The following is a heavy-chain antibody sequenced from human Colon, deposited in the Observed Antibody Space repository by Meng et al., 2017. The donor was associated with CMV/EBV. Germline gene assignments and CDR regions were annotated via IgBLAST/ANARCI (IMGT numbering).Heavy chain of an antibody. V-gene: IGHV1-18*01. Sequence: ASVKVSCKTSGYTFDSYGFTWVRQAPGQGLKWMGWISAYNGNTKYAQKFQGRVTMTTDTSTSTAYMELRSLRSDDTAVYYCARDKVKYGTVFYHYGMDVWGQGTTVTVSS. D-gene: IGHD3/OR15-3a*01. CDR1: GYTFDSYG. CDR3: ARDKVKYGTVFYHYGMDV. J-gene: IGHJ6*02. CDR2: ISAYNGNT.